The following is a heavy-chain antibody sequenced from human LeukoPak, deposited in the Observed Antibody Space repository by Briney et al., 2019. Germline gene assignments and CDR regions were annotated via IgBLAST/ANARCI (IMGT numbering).Heavy chain of an antibody. CDR3: AIQADCSGGSCNFDY. Sequence: SQTLSLTCTVSGGSISSGSYYWSWIRQPAGKGLEWIGRIYTSGSTNYNPSLKSRVTISVGTSKNQFSLKLSSVTAADTAVYYCAIQADCSGGSCNFDYWGQGTLVTVSS. CDR1: GGSISSGSYY. V-gene: IGHV4-61*02. CDR2: IYTSGST. D-gene: IGHD2-15*01. J-gene: IGHJ4*02.